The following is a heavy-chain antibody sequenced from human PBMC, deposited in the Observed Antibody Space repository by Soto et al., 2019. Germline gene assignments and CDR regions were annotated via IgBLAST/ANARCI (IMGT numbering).Heavy chain of an antibody. CDR2: IYYSGST. J-gene: IGHJ6*02. Sequence: SSETLSLTCTVSGGSISSYYWSWIRQPPGKGLEWIGYIYYSGSTNYNPSLKSRVTISVDTSKNQFSLKMSSVTAADTAVYYCASGTIYQSDGMDVGGQWKMVPVSS. CDR3: ASGTIYQSDGMDV. CDR1: GGSISSYY. V-gene: IGHV4-59*01.